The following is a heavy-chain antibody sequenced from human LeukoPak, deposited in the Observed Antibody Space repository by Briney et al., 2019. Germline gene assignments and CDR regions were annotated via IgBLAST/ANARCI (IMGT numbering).Heavy chain of an antibody. CDR2: IYSGGST. CDR3: AKGHSDWSYIYYYYMDV. Sequence: GGSLRLSCAASGFTVSSNYMSWVRQAPGKGLEWVSVIYSGGSTYYADSVKGRFTISRDNSKNTLYLQMNSLRAEDTAVYYCAKGHSDWSYIYYYYMDVWGKGTTVTVSS. D-gene: IGHD3-10*01. J-gene: IGHJ6*03. V-gene: IGHV3-66*01. CDR1: GFTVSSNY.